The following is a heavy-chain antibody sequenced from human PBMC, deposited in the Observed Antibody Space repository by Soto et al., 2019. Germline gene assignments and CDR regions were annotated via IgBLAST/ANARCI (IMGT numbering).Heavy chain of an antibody. CDR1: GYTFTSYA. CDR3: ARRSSSSWNWFDP. D-gene: IGHD6-13*01. V-gene: IGHV1-3*01. Sequence: ASVKVSCKASGYTFTSYAMHWVRQAPGQRLEWMGWINAGNGNTKYSQKFQGRVTITRDTSASTAYMELSSLRSEDTAVYYCARRSSSSWNWFDPWGQGTLVTVSS. J-gene: IGHJ5*02. CDR2: INAGNGNT.